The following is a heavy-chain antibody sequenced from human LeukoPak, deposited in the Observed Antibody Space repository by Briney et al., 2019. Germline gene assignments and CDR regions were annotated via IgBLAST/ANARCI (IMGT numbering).Heavy chain of an antibody. CDR2: IKQDGSEK. CDR3: ASSSYDSSGYYYN. Sequence: GGSLRLSCAASGFTFSSYWMSWVRQAPGKGLEWVANIKQDGSEKHYLGSVKGRFTISRDNGKNSLYLQMNSLRAEDTAVYYCASSSYDSSGYYYNWGQGTLVTVSS. D-gene: IGHD3-22*01. J-gene: IGHJ4*02. CDR1: GFTFSSYW. V-gene: IGHV3-7*01.